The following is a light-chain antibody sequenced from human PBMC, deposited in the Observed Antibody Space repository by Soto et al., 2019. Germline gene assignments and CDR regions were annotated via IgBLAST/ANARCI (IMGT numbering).Light chain of an antibody. J-gene: IGKJ1*01. Sequence: DIQLTQSPSSLSASVGDRFTITCRASQTISSWLAWYQQKPGKAPKLLIYKASTLKSGVPSRFSGSGSGTEFTLTISSLQPDDFATYYCQQYNSYSTFGQGTKVDIK. V-gene: IGKV1-5*03. CDR1: QTISSW. CDR2: KAS. CDR3: QQYNSYST.